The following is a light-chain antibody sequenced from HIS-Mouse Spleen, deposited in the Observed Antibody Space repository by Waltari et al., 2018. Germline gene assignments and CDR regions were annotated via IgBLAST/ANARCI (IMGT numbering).Light chain of an antibody. V-gene: IGLV3-19*01. J-gene: IGLJ2*01. CDR1: SYY. CDR3: NSRDSSGNHVV. Sequence: SSELTQDPAVSVALGQTVRSYYASWYQQKPGQAPVLVIYGKNNRPSGIPDRFSGSSSGNTASLTITGAQAEDEADYYCNSRDSSGNHVVFGGGTKLTVL. CDR2: GKN.